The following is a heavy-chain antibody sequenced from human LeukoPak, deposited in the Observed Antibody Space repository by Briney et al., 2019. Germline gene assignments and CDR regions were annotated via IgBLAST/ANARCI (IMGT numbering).Heavy chain of an antibody. CDR1: GFTFSSHW. J-gene: IGHJ6*02. V-gene: IGHV3-33*08. CDR3: ARSLSIAAEVHPKPPWGMDV. D-gene: IGHD6-6*01. Sequence: QPGGSLRLSCAASGFTFSSHWMHWVRQAPGKGLEWVAVIWYDGSNKYYADSVKGRFTISRDNSKNTLYLQMNSLRAEDTAVYYCARSLSIAAEVHPKPPWGMDVWGQGTTVTVSS. CDR2: IWYDGSNK.